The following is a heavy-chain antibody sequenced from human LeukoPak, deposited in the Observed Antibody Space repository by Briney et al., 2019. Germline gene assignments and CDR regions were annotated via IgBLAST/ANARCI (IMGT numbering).Heavy chain of an antibody. CDR1: GGSISSYY. V-gene: IGHV4-4*07. Sequence: SETLSLTCTVSGGSISSYYWSWIRQPAGKGLEWIGRIYTSGSTNYNPSLKSRVTMSVDTSKNQFSLKLSPVTAADTAVYYCARDYSSSWDDYFDYWGQGTLVTVSS. CDR2: IYTSGST. CDR3: ARDYSSSWDDYFDY. D-gene: IGHD6-13*01. J-gene: IGHJ4*02.